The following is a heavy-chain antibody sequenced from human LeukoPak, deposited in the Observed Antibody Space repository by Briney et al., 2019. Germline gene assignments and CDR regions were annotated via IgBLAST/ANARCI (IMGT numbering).Heavy chain of an antibody. CDR1: GFTFSTFA. CDR3: AKSHASIWNVYDY. CDR2: LSGSGDST. Sequence: GGSLRLSCAASGFTFSTFAMSWVRLAPGKGLEWVSALSGSGDSTYYADSVKGRFTISRDNSKNTLFLQMNSLRAEDTAVYYCAKSHASIWNVYDYWGQGTLVTVSS. J-gene: IGHJ4*02. D-gene: IGHD1-1*01. V-gene: IGHV3-23*01.